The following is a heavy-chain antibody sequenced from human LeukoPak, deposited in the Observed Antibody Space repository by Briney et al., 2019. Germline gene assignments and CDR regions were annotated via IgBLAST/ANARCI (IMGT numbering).Heavy chain of an antibody. J-gene: IGHJ5*02. Sequence: GRSLRLSCAPSGFTFSTYWMHWGRHTPRKGLVWVSRISTDGSSTNYADSVKGRFTISRDNAKSTLYLQMNSLRAEDTAVYYCARDQATSNVLGPWGQGTLVTVSS. CDR1: GFTFSTYW. V-gene: IGHV3-74*01. CDR2: ISTDGSST. CDR3: ARDQATSNVLGP. D-gene: IGHD5-24*01.